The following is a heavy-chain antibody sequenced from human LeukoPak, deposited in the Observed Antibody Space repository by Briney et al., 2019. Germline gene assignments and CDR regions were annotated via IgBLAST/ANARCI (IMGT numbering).Heavy chain of an antibody. V-gene: IGHV3-74*01. CDR3: AGGNWNPHY. D-gene: IGHD1-1*01. J-gene: IGHJ4*02. CDR2: IYNDGITT. CDR1: GFSFSSYW. Sequence: GGSLRLSCVASGFSFSSYWMHWVRQVPGKGLVWVSRIYNDGITTNYADSVKGRFTISRDNAKNTLYLQMNSLRAEDTAVYYCAGGNWNPHYWGQGTLVTVSS.